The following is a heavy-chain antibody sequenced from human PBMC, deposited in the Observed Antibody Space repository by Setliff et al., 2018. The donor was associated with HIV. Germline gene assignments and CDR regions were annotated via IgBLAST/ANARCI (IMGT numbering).Heavy chain of an antibody. J-gene: IGHJ3*02. CDR2: INPNSGGT. CDR1: GYTSTDYY. CDR3: ARDKLEETTESLWGPMKNDAFDI. Sequence: GASVKVSCKASGYTSTDYYMHWVRQAPGQGLEWMGWINPNSGGTKYAQTFQGRVTVTRDTFINTAYMDLSRLRSDDTAVYYCARDKLEETTESLWGPMKNDAFDIWGPGTLVTVSS. D-gene: IGHD1-1*01. V-gene: IGHV1-2*02.